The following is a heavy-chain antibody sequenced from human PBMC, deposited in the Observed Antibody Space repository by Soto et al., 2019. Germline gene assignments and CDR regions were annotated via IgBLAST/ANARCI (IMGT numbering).Heavy chain of an antibody. CDR1: GGTFSSYA. Sequence: SVKVSCKASGGTFSSYAISWVRQAPGQGLEWMGGIIPIFGTANYAQKFQGRVTITADKSTSTAYMELSSPRSEDTAVYYCAARGNYGDYGHYYYGMDVWGQGTTVTVSS. J-gene: IGHJ6*02. CDR3: AARGNYGDYGHYYYGMDV. CDR2: IIPIFGTA. D-gene: IGHD4-17*01. V-gene: IGHV1-69*06.